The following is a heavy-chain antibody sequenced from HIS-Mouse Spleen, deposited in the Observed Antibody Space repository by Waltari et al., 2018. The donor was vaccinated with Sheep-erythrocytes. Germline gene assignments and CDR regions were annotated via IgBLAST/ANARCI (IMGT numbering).Heavy chain of an antibody. CDR1: GGSISSYY. J-gene: IGHJ3*02. CDR2: IYYSGST. V-gene: IGHV4-59*08. Sequence: QVQLQESGPGLLKPSETLSLTCTVSGGSISSYYWSWIRQPPGKGLEWLGYIYYSGSTHYNPSLQSRVTISVDTSKNQFSLKLSSVTAADTAVYYCARFSRPRFWPVGATAFDIWGQGTMVTVSS. CDR3: ARFSRPRFWPVGATAFDI. D-gene: IGHD1-26*01.